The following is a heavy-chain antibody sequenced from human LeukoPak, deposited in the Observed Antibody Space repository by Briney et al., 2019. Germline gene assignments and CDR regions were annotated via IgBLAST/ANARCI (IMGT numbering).Heavy chain of an antibody. D-gene: IGHD1-26*01. J-gene: IGHJ5*02. V-gene: IGHV4-39*01. CDR1: GGSISSSSYY. Sequence: SETLSLTCTVSGGSISSSSYYWGWIRQPPGKGLEWIGSIYYSGSTYYNPSLKSRVTISVDTSKNQFSLKLSSVTAADTAVYYCASHGWELPNWFDPWGQGTLVTVSS. CDR2: IYYSGST. CDR3: ASHGWELPNWFDP.